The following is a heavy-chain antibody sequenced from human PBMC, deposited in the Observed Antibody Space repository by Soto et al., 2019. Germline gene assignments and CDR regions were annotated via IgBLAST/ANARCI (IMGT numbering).Heavy chain of an antibody. CDR3: TRDASRDSSARSWFDP. Sequence: GGSLRLSCAASGFTFRSFTMNWVRQAPGKGLEWVSTISSNSAYIYYTDALRGRFTISRDNAKNSLHLQMNSLRAEDTAVYYCTRDASRDSSARSWFDPWGPGXLVTVDS. J-gene: IGHJ5*02. CDR1: GFTFRSFT. CDR2: ISSNSAYI. V-gene: IGHV3-21*01. D-gene: IGHD6-13*01.